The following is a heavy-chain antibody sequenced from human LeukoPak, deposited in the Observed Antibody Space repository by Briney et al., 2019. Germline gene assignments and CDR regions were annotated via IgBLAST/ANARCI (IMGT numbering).Heavy chain of an antibody. Sequence: SETLSLTCAVYGGSFSAYYWSWIRQPPGKGLEWIGEINHSGSTNYNPSLKSRVTMSVDTSKNQFSLKLSSVTAADTAVYYCARIYGPDAFDIWGQGTMVTVSS. V-gene: IGHV4-34*01. J-gene: IGHJ3*02. CDR2: INHSGST. CDR3: ARIYGPDAFDI. D-gene: IGHD3-10*01. CDR1: GGSFSAYY.